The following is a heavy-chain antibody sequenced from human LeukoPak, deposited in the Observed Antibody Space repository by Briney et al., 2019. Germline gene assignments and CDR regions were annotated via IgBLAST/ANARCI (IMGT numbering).Heavy chain of an antibody. D-gene: IGHD6-19*01. J-gene: IGHJ3*02. CDR2: ISSGSHYI. Sequence: GGSLRLSCAASGFTFSDYSMNWVRQAPGKGLEWDASISSGSHYIYYPRSVSGRFTIARDNAKKSLFLQMNSLRAEDTAVYYCARWAGTYAFDIWGQGTMVTVSS. CDR1: GFTFSDYS. V-gene: IGHV3-21*01. CDR3: ARWAGTYAFDI.